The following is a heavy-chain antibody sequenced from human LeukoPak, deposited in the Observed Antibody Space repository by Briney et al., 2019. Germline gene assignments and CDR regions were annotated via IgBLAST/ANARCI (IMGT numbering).Heavy chain of an antibody. CDR3: ARAKYYYDSSGYYFIDY. J-gene: IGHJ4*02. D-gene: IGHD3-22*01. Sequence: ASVKVSCKASGYTFTGYYMHWVRQAPGQGLEWMGRINPNSGGTNYAQKFQGRVTMTRDTSISTAYMELSRLRSDDTAVYYCARAKYYYDSSGYYFIDYWGQGTLVTVSS. CDR2: INPNSGGT. CDR1: GYTFTGYY. V-gene: IGHV1-2*06.